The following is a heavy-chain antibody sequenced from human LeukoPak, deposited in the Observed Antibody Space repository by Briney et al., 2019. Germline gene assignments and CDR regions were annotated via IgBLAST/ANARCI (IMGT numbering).Heavy chain of an antibody. CDR2: FDPEDGET. CDR1: GYTLTELS. V-gene: IGHV1-24*01. J-gene: IGHJ5*02. D-gene: IGHD6-19*01. Sequence: ASVKVSCKVSGYTLTELSMHWVRQAPGEGLEWMGGFDPEDGETIYAQKFQGRVTMTEDTSTDTAYMELSSPRSEDTAVYYCAADSSGWFTPGWFDPWGQGTLVTVSS. CDR3: AADSSGWFTPGWFDP.